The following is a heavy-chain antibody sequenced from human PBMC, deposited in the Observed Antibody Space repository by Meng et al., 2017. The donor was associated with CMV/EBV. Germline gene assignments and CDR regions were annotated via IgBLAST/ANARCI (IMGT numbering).Heavy chain of an antibody. CDR1: GFTFSSYS. J-gene: IGHJ4*02. D-gene: IGHD6-6*01. CDR2: ISSSSYI. CDR3: AKDRYIARLVDY. Sequence: GESLKISCAASGFTFSSYSMNWVRQAPGKGLEWVSSISSSSYIYYADSVKGRFTISRDNAKNSLYLQMNSLRAEDTAVYYCAKDRYIARLVDYWGQGTLVIVSS. V-gene: IGHV3-21*01.